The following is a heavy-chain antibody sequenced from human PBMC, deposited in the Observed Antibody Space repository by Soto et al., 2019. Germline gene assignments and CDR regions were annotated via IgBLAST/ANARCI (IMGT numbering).Heavy chain of an antibody. CDR2: ISGSGGST. CDR1: GFTFSSYA. Sequence: GGSLRLSCAASGFTFSSYAMSWVRQAPGKGLEWVSAISGSGGSTYYADSVKGRFTISRDNSKNTLYPQMNSLRAEDTAVYYCAKGFPLGYCSSTSCYYFDYWGQGTLVTVSS. CDR3: AKGFPLGYCSSTSCYYFDY. D-gene: IGHD2-2*01. J-gene: IGHJ4*02. V-gene: IGHV3-23*01.